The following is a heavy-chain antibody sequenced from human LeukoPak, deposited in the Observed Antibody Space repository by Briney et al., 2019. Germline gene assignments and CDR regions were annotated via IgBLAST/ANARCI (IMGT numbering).Heavy chain of an antibody. Sequence: SETLSLTCAVYGGSFSGYYWSWIRQPPGRRLEWIGEINHSGSTNYNPSLKSRVTISVDTSKNQFSLKLSSVTAANTAVYYCARIAVAGPRFDYWGQGTLVTVSS. CDR3: ARIAVAGPRFDY. J-gene: IGHJ4*02. CDR2: INHSGST. D-gene: IGHD6-19*01. CDR1: GGSFSGYY. V-gene: IGHV4-34*01.